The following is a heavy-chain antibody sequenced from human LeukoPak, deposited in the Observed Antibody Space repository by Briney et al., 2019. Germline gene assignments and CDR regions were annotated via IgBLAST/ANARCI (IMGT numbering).Heavy chain of an antibody. D-gene: IGHD6-19*01. J-gene: IGHJ5*02. V-gene: IGHV1-8*01. CDR3: ARGSAVAGTGNWFDP. CDR2: MNPNSGNT. CDR1: GYTFTSYD. Sequence: ASVKVSCKASGYTFTSYDINWVRQATGQGLEWMGWMNPNSGNTGYAQKFQGRVTMTRNTSMSTAYMELSSLRSEDTAVYYCARGSAVAGTGNWFDPWGQGTLVTVSS.